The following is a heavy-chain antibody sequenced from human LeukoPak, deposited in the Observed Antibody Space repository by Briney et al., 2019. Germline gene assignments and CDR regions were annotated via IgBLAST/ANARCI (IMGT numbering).Heavy chain of an antibody. J-gene: IGHJ5*02. CDR2: INHSGST. V-gene: IGHV4-34*01. Sequence: SETLSLTCAVYGGSLSGYYWSWIRQPPGKGLEWIGEINHSGSTNYNPSLKSRVTISVDTSKNQFSLKLSSVTAADTAVHYCARNLWFGELLSWFDPWGQGTLVTVSS. CDR3: ARNLWFGELLSWFDP. CDR1: GGSLSGYY. D-gene: IGHD3-10*01.